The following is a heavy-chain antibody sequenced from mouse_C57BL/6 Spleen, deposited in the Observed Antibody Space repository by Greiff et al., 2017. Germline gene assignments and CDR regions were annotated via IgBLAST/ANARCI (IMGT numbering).Heavy chain of an antibody. J-gene: IGHJ2*01. CDR2: IDPSDSYT. D-gene: IGHD4-1*02. CDR1: GYTFTSYW. CDR3: ARVNWDYFDY. V-gene: IGHV1-69*01. Sequence: VQLQQPGAELVMPGASVKLSCKASGYTFTSYWMHWVKQRPGHGLEWIGEIDPSDSYTNYNQKLKGQSTLTVEKSSSTAYMQLSSLTSDDAAVYYCARVNWDYFDYWGQGTTLTVSS.